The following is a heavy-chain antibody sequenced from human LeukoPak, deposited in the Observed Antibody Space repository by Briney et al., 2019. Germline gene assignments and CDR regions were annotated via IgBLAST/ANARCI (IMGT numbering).Heavy chain of an antibody. J-gene: IGHJ4*02. CDR2: IWKDGRNK. Sequence: GGSLRLSCAASGLTFNIFDMHWVRQAPGKGLEWVAVIWKDGRNKYYADSVKGRFTISRDNSKNTLSLQMNSLRGEDTALYYCARRNGNGFDYWGQGTLVTVSS. D-gene: IGHD1-1*01. CDR3: ARRNGNGFDY. CDR1: GLTFNIFD. V-gene: IGHV3-33*01.